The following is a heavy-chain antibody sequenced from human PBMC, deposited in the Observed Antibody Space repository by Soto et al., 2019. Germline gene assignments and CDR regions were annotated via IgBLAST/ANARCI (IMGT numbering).Heavy chain of an antibody. CDR2: NSYDGSKK. D-gene: IGHD2-8*01. V-gene: IGHV3-30-3*01. J-gene: IGHJ6*02. CDR1: GFTLSSYA. CDR3: ARDASSNGTNFYYGMDV. Sequence: PGGSLRLSCAASGFTLSSYAMHWVRQAPGKGLEWVASNSYDGSKKFYANSVKGRFTISRDNSDNTLDLEMNSLRGEDTAVYYCARDASSNGTNFYYGMDVWGQGTTVTVSS.